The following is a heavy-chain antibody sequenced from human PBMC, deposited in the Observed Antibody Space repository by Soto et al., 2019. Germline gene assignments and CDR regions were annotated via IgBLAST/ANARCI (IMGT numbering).Heavy chain of an antibody. CDR2: INHSGST. J-gene: IGHJ5*02. D-gene: IGHD6-25*01. V-gene: IGHV4-34*01. CDR1: GGSFSGYY. Sequence: QVQLQQWGAGLLKPSETLSLTCAVYGGSFSGYYWSWIRQPPGKGLEWIGEINHSGSTNYNPSLKSRVTTSVDPSKNQFSLKLSSVTAADTAVYSCARRSAAGPWGQGTLVTVSS. CDR3: ARRSAAGP.